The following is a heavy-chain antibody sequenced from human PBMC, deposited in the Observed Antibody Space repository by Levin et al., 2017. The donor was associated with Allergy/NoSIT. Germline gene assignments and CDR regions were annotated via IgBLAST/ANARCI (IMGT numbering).Heavy chain of an antibody. Sequence: SCAASGFTFSSYGMHWVRQAPGKGLEWVAVISYDGSNKYYADSVKGRFTISRDNSKNTLYLQMNSLRAEDTAVYYCAKDKYYDFWSGYYTKDYYYYGMDVWGQGTTVTVSS. CDR1: GFTFSSYG. J-gene: IGHJ6*02. V-gene: IGHV3-30*18. CDR2: ISYDGSNK. CDR3: AKDKYYDFWSGYYTKDYYYYGMDV. D-gene: IGHD3-3*01.